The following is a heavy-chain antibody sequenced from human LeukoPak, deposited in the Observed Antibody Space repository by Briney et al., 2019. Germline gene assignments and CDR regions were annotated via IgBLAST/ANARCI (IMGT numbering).Heavy chain of an antibody. CDR3: ARVTSDIVLMVYAISWFDY. V-gene: IGHV4-34*01. CDR1: GGSFSGYY. CDR2: INHSGST. J-gene: IGHJ4*02. Sequence: PSETLSLTCAVYGGSFSGYYWSWIRQPPGKGLEWIGEINHSGSTNYNPSLKSRVTISVDTSKNQFSLKLSSVTAADTAVYYCARVTSDIVLMVYAISWFDYRGQGTLVTVSS. D-gene: IGHD2-8*01.